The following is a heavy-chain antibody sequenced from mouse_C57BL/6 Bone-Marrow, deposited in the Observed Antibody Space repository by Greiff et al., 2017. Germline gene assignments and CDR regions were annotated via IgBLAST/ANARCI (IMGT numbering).Heavy chain of an antibody. CDR1: GYTFTDYY. CDR3: ARAMITRRYYFDY. V-gene: IGHV1-26*01. D-gene: IGHD2-4*01. J-gene: IGHJ2*01. CDR2: INPNNGGT. Sequence: VQLQQSGPELVKPGASVKISCKASGYTFTDYYMNWVKQSHGKSLEWIGDINPNNGGTSYNQKFKGKATLTVDKSSSTAYMELRSLTSEDSAVYYCARAMITRRYYFDYWGQGTTLTVSS.